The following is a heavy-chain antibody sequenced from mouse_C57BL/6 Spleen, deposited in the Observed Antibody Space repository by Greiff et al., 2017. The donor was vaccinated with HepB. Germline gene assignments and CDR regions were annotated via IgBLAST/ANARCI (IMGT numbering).Heavy chain of an antibody. D-gene: IGHD2-12*01. J-gene: IGHJ1*03. V-gene: IGHV1-52*01. Sequence: VQLQQPGAELVRPGSSVKLSCKASGYTFTSYWMHWVKQRPIQGLEWIGNIDPSDSETHYNQKFKDKATLTVDKSSSTAYMQLSSLTSEDSAVYYCARGPYDVWYFDVWGTGTTVTVSS. CDR2: IDPSDSET. CDR3: ARGPYDVWYFDV. CDR1: GYTFTSYW.